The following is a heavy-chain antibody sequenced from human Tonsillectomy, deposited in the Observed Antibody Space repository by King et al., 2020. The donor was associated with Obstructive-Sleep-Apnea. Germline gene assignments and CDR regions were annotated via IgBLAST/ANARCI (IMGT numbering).Heavy chain of an antibody. CDR2: IYYSGST. D-gene: IGHD1-26*01. CDR3: ARLERIVGPNEPFDY. CDR1: GGSINTGGYY. J-gene: IGHJ4*02. Sequence: VQLQESGPGLVKPSQTLSLTCTVSGGSINTGGYYWSWIRQHPGKGLECIGYIYYSGSTSHNPSLKSRATISVDTSKNHFSLKLNSVTAADTAVYYCARLERIVGPNEPFDYWGQGTLVTVSS. V-gene: IGHV4-31*03.